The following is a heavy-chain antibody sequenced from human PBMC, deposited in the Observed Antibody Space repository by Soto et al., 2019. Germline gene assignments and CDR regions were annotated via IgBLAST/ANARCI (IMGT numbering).Heavy chain of an antibody. Sequence: GGSLRLSCAASGFTVSRNYMSWVRQAPGKGLEWVSVIYSGGSTYYADSVKGRFTISRDNSKNTLFLQMNSLIAEDTAVYFCASTSCFPCYYYGMDVWGQGTTV. V-gene: IGHV3-53*01. D-gene: IGHD2-2*01. CDR3: ASTSCFPCYYYGMDV. J-gene: IGHJ6*02. CDR2: IYSGGST. CDR1: GFTVSRNY.